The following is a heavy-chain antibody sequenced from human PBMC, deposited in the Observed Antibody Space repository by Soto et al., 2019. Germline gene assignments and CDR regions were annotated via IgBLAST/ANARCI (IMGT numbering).Heavy chain of an antibody. CDR3: AKASPGRCWYVVYFDY. J-gene: IGHJ4*02. V-gene: IGHV3-9*01. Sequence: EVQLVESGGGLVQPGRSLRLSCAASGFTFDDYAMHWVRQASGKGLEWVSGISWNSGSIGYADSVKGRFTISRDNAKNSLYLQMNSLRAEDTALYYCAKASPGRCWYVVYFDYWGQGTLVTVSS. D-gene: IGHD6-13*01. CDR1: GFTFDDYA. CDR2: ISWNSGSI.